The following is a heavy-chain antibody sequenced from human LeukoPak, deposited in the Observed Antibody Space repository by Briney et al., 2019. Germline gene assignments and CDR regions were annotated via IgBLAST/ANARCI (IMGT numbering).Heavy chain of an antibody. V-gene: IGHV3-23*01. CDR1: EFTFEDYA. CDR2: ISGSGGST. D-gene: IGHD1-7*01. Sequence: GGSLRLSCVASEFTFEDYAMSWVRQAPGKGLEWVSAISGSGGSTYYADSVKGRFTISRDNSKNTLYLQMNSLRAEDTAVYYCAKIRWNSGFDYWGQGTLVTVSS. CDR3: AKIRWNSGFDY. J-gene: IGHJ4*02.